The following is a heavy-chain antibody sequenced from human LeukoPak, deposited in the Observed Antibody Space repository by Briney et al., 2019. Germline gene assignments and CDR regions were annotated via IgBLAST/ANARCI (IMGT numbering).Heavy chain of an antibody. D-gene: IGHD1-20*01. CDR3: ARAAITGPTPGY. J-gene: IGHJ4*02. Sequence: ASVKVSCKASGYTFTGYYMHWVRQASGQGLEWMGWINPNSGGTNYAQKFQGRVTMTRDTSISTAYMELSRLRSDDTAVYYCARAAITGPTPGYWGQGTLVTVSS. CDR1: GYTFTGYY. CDR2: INPNSGGT. V-gene: IGHV1-2*02.